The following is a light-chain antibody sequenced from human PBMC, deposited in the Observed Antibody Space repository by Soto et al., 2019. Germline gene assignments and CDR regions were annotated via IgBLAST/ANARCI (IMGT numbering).Light chain of an antibody. Sequence: EIVLTQSPGTLSLSPGERATLSCRASQSASGSYLAWYQQKPGQAPTLLMYGASIRATGIPDRFSGSGSATDFTLTISRLEPEDFAVYYCQQYGSSPLTFGGGPKVEIK. V-gene: IGKV3-20*01. CDR1: QSASGSY. J-gene: IGKJ4*01. CDR3: QQYGSSPLT. CDR2: GAS.